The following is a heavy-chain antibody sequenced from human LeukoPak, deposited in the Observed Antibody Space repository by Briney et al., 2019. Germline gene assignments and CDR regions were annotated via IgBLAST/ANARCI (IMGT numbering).Heavy chain of an antibody. V-gene: IGHV3-21*01. CDR1: GFTFSSYS. CDR2: ISSSSSYI. J-gene: IGHJ3*02. D-gene: IGHD3-16*01. CDR3: VVGVEMGDDGFDS. Sequence: GGSLRLSCAASGFTFSSYSMNWVRQAPGKGLEWVSSISSSSSYIYYADSVKGRFTISRDNGKKTLYLQMSSLGVEDTAVYYCVVGVEMGDDGFDSWGQGTMVTVSS.